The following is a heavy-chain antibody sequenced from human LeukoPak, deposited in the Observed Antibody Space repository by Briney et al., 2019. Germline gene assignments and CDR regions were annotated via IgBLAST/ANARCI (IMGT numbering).Heavy chain of an antibody. CDR2: IYYGGST. V-gene: IGHV4-59*01. J-gene: IGHJ4*02. Sequence: PSETLSLTCTVSGGSISSYYWSWIRQPPGKGLEWIGYIYYGGSTNYNPSLKSRVTISVDTSKNQFSLKLSSVTAADTAVYYCARMSVTTIDYWGQGTLVTVSS. CDR3: ARMSVTTIDY. CDR1: GGSISSYY. D-gene: IGHD4-17*01.